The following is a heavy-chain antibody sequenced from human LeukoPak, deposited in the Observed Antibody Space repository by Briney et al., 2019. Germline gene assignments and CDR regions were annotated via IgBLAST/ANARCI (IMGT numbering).Heavy chain of an antibody. CDR2: INHSGST. CDR1: GGSFSGYY. J-gene: IGHJ4*02. CDR3: ARHARDERWLRLFAFDY. V-gene: IGHV4-34*01. D-gene: IGHD5-24*01. Sequence: SETLSLTCAVYGGSFSGYYWSWIRQPPGKGLEWIGEINHSGSTNYNPSLKSRVTISVDTSKNQFSLKLSSVTAADTAVYYCARHARDERWLRLFAFDYWGQGTLVTVSS.